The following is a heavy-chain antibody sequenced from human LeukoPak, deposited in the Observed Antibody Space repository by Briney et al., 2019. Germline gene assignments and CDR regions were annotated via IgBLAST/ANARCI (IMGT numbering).Heavy chain of an antibody. D-gene: IGHD2/OR15-2a*01. CDR3: ARNKAITAFFGMGV. J-gene: IGHJ6*02. V-gene: IGHV3-30*03. CDR2: IAYGGTYT. Sequence: GGSLRLSCAASGFTFGDYAMLWVRQPPGKGLEWVAVIAYGGTYTHHADSLKGRFTISRDNSRDTLYLQINSLRPEDTALYYCARNKAITAFFGMGVWGQGTTIIVSS. CDR1: GFTFGDYA.